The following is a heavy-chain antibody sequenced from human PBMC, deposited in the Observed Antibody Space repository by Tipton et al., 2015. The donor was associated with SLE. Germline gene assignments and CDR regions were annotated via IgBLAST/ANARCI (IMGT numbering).Heavy chain of an antibody. V-gene: IGHV4-61*09. Sequence: TLSLTCTVSGGPFGGTSYHWTWIRQPAGKGLEWIGHIYASGTTNYNPSLQSRVTMSVDPSKNQFSLRLSTVTAADTAVYYCARGMSAFDSSALEYWGQGKLVTVSS. CDR1: GGPFGGTSYH. CDR3: ARGMSAFDSSALEY. J-gene: IGHJ4*02. CDR2: IYASGTT. D-gene: IGHD6-19*01.